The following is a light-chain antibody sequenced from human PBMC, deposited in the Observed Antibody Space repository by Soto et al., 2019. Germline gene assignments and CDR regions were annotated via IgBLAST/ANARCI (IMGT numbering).Light chain of an antibody. J-gene: IGKJ3*01. V-gene: IGKV3-20*01. Sequence: EIVLTPSPGTLSLSPGERATLSCSSSQSVSSSYLAWYQQKLGQAPRLLIYGASSRATGIPDRFSGSGSGTDFTLTISRLEPEDFAVYYCQQYGSSPRFTFGPGTKVDIK. CDR3: QQYGSSPRFT. CDR1: QSVSSSY. CDR2: GAS.